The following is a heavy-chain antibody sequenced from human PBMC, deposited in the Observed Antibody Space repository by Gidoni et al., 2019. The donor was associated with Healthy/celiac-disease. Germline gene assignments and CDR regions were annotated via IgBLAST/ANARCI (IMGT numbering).Heavy chain of an antibody. V-gene: IGHV3-73*02. D-gene: IGHD1-26*01. J-gene: IGHJ6*03. CDR1: RSAFSDHA. CDR2: IGKKVRSYAT. Sequence: EVQLVESGGDLVQHGGSLIPSWAASRSAFSDHAVHGVGQASGNGLEWVGHIGKKVRSYATVYSASMKGRLTISRDDSKNTAYLQKNSLTTEDTAIYFCTSPAPTRWEYYMDVWGKGTTVTVSS. CDR3: TSPAPTRWEYYMDV.